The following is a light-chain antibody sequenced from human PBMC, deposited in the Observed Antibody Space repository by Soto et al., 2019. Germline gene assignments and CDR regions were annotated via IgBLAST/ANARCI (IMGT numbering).Light chain of an antibody. J-gene: IGLJ1*01. V-gene: IGLV2-14*01. CDR1: SSDVGGYNY. CDR3: SSYTSSSTPYV. Sequence: QCALTQPASESGSPGQSITISCTGTSSDVGGYNYVSWYQQHPGKAPKLMIYDVSNRPSGVSNRFSGSKSGNTASLTISGLQAEDEADYYCSSYTSSSTPYVFGTGTKVTVL. CDR2: DVS.